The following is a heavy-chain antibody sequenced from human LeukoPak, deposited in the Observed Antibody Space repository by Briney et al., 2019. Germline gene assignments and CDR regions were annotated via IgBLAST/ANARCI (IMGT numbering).Heavy chain of an antibody. CDR3: AKAPNGDNNWFDP. V-gene: IGHV3-9*01. J-gene: IGHJ5*02. D-gene: IGHD4-17*01. Sequence: PGRSLRLSCAASGFTFDDYAMHWVRQAPGKGLEWVSGISWNSGSIGYADSVKGRFTISRDNAKNSLYLQMNNLRAEDTALYYCAKAPNGDNNWFDPWGQGTLVTVSS. CDR2: ISWNSGSI. CDR1: GFTFDDYA.